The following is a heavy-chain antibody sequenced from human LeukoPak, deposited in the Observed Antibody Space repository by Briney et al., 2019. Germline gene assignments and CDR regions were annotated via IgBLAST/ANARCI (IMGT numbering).Heavy chain of an antibody. J-gene: IGHJ2*01. CDR1: GFTFSSYA. CDR3: ARDASDWYSDL. V-gene: IGHV3-23*01. CDR2: ITYSGMYT. Sequence: PGGSLRLSCAASGFTFSSYAMTWVRQAPGKGLEWVSAITYSGMYTYYADSVKGRFIISRDNSNNTLYLQMNTLRAEDTAVYHCARDASDWYSDLWGRGSLVTVSS.